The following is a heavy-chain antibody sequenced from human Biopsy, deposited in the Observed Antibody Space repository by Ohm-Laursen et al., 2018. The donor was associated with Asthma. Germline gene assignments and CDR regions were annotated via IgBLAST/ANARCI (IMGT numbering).Heavy chain of an antibody. J-gene: IGHJ4*02. CDR2: IYSVFGTT. CDR1: GGTFNTYV. CDR3: ARKAGSCISRTCYSLDF. Sequence: ASVKVSCKSLGGTFNTYVIGWARQAPGQGLEWMGGIYSVFGTTTYPQKFQDRVTITADDSTSTVYMELSSLRSEDPAVYYCARKAGSCISRTCYSLDFWGQGTLVTVSS. V-gene: IGHV1-69*13. D-gene: IGHD2-2*01.